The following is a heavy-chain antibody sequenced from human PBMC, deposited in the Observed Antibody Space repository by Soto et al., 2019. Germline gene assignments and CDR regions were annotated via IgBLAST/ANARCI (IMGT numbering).Heavy chain of an antibody. CDR2: ISPDGRTT. V-gene: IGHV3-74*01. J-gene: IGHJ4*01. CDR3: ADSWLSTSY. D-gene: IGHD3-10*01. Sequence: PGGSLRLSCAASGFSFSHYWMHWVRQAPGKGLVWVSRISPDGRTTTYADSVKGRFTISRDNAKSTLYLQMNSLTVEAGAVYDDADSWLSTSYWGPGTLVTVSS. CDR1: GFSFSHYW.